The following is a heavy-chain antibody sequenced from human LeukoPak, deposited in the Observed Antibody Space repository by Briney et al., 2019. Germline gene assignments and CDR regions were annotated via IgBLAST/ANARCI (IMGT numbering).Heavy chain of an antibody. CDR3: ARVRGRIAAAGAFDY. V-gene: IGHV1-2*02. J-gene: IGHJ4*02. D-gene: IGHD6-13*01. CDR2: INPNSGGT. CDR1: GYTFTNYG. Sequence: ASVKVSCKASGYTFTNYGISWVRQAPGQGLEWMGWINPNSGGTNYAQKFQGRVTMTRDTSISTAYMELSRLRSDDTAVYYCARVRGRIAAAGAFDYWGQGTLVTVSS.